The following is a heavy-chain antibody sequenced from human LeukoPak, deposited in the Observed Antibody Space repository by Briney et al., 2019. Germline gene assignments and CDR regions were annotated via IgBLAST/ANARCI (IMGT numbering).Heavy chain of an antibody. D-gene: IGHD6-19*01. V-gene: IGHV1-18*04. CDR3: ARPGYSSGWFPVDAFDI. CDR1: GYTFTGYF. J-gene: IGHJ3*02. Sequence: ASVKVSCKASGYTFTGYFMHWVRQAPGQGLEWMGWISAFNGNTNYAQKLQGRVTVTTDTSTSTAYMELRSLRSDDTAVYYCARPGYSSGWFPVDAFDIWGQGTMVTVSP. CDR2: ISAFNGNT.